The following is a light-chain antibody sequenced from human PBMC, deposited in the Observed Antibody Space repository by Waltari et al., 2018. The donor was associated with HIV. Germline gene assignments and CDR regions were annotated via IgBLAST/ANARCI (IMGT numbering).Light chain of an antibody. Sequence: EIVLTQSPGTLSLSPGERATLSCRASQSVSSSSLAWYQQKAGQAPRLLIYAASIRATGIPDRFSGSGSGTDFTLTISRLEPEDFAVYYCQQYYKWPRTFGQGTKVEIK. CDR3: QQYYKWPRT. J-gene: IGKJ1*01. V-gene: IGKV3-20*01. CDR1: QSVSSSS. CDR2: AAS.